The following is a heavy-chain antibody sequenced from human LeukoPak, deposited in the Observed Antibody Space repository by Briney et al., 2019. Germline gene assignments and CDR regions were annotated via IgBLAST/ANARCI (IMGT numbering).Heavy chain of an antibody. J-gene: IGHJ5*02. CDR3: ARDPGTRVVTPGVIWFDP. V-gene: IGHV1-69*05. CDR1: GGTFSSYA. CDR2: VIPIFGTA. Sequence: SVKVSCKASGGTFSSYAISWVRQAPGQGLEWMGRVIPIFGTANYAQKFQGRVTITTDESTSTAYMELSSLRSEDTAVYYCARDPGTRVVTPGVIWFDPWGQGTLVTVSS. D-gene: IGHD4-23*01.